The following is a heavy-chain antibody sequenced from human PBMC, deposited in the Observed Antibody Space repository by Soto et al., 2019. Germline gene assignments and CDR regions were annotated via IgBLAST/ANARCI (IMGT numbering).Heavy chain of an antibody. J-gene: IGHJ4*02. CDR3: ARLYCSSTSCYLYFDY. D-gene: IGHD2-2*01. Sequence: LDTLSLTCTVSGGSISSYYWSWIRQPPGKGLEWIGYIYYSGSTNYNPSLKSRVTISVDTSKNQFSLKLSSVTAADTAVYYCARLYCSSTSCYLYFDYWGQGTLVTVSS. V-gene: IGHV4-59*08. CDR1: GGSISSYY. CDR2: IYYSGST.